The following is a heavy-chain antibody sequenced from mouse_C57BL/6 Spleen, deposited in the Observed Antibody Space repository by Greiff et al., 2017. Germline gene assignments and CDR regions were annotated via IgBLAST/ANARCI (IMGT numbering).Heavy chain of an antibody. J-gene: IGHJ3*01. D-gene: IGHD2-5*01. CDR1: GFTFSDYY. CDR2: INYDGSST. Sequence: EVMLVESEGGLVQPGSSMKLSCTASGFTFSDYYMAWVRQVPEKGLEWVANINYDGSSTYYLDSLKSRFIISRDNAKNILYLQMSSLKSEDTATYYCARVYSNYFAYWGQGTLVTVSA. CDR3: ARVYSNYFAY. V-gene: IGHV5-16*01.